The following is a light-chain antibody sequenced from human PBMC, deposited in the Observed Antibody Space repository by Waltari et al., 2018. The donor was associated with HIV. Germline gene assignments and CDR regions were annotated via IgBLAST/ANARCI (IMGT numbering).Light chain of an antibody. CDR1: KSTIGINL. CDR3: AVWDDSLNGPV. J-gene: IGLJ3*02. Sequence: QSVLPQPPSASGPPGQRVTTSCSGSKSTIGINLVNWSPPRPGRAPKLLLYSNNQRPSGVPDRFSGSKSGTSASLASSGLQSEDEADYYCAVWDDSLNGPVFGGVTKLTVL. V-gene: IGLV1-44*01. CDR2: SNN.